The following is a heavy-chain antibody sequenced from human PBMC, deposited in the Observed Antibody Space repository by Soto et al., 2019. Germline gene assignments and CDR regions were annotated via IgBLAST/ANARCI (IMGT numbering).Heavy chain of an antibody. J-gene: IGHJ4*02. D-gene: IGHD2-21*02. Sequence: GGSLRLSCAAFGFTFNSYAMSWVRQAPGKGLEWVSAIGGSGGDTYYADSVKGRFTISRDNSKNTLYLQMNSLRAEDTAVYYCVKVSHIVVVTAIGLFDYWGQGTLVTVSS. CDR1: GFTFNSYA. V-gene: IGHV3-23*01. CDR2: IGGSGGDT. CDR3: VKVSHIVVVTAIGLFDY.